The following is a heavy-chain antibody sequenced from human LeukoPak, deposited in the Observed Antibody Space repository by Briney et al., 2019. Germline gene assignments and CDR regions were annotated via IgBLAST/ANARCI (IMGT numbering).Heavy chain of an antibody. CDR2: ISSSSSTI. V-gene: IGHV3-48*01. CDR3: ARAPLSSWYRGGSDY. Sequence: GGSLRLSCAASGFTFSSYSMNWVRQAPGKGLEWVSYISSSSSTIYYADSVKGRFTISRDNAKNSLYLQMNSLRVEDTAVYYCARAPLSSWYRGGSDYWGQGTLVTVSS. D-gene: IGHD6-13*01. CDR1: GFTFSSYS. J-gene: IGHJ4*02.